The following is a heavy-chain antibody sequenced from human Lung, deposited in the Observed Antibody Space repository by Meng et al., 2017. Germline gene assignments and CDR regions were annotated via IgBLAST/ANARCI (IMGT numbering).Heavy chain of an antibody. J-gene: IGHJ4*02. Sequence: GSLRLSCAASGFTFRDFGMSWVRQAPGKGLEWVARINDNGDTTTYADSVKGRFTISRDNAKKSLYLQMNSLGVGDTAFYYCARQDSLFDYWGQGALVTVSS. CDR1: GFTFRDFG. D-gene: IGHD3-22*01. CDR3: ARQDSLFDY. CDR2: INDNGDTT. V-gene: IGHV3-20*04.